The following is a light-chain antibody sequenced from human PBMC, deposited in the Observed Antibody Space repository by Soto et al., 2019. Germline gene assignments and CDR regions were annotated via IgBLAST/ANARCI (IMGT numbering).Light chain of an antibody. CDR3: QQYGSAPRT. Sequence: EIVLTQSPGTLSLSPGERATLSCRASQSVSGSYLAWYQQKPGQAPRRLVYGASSRATGIPDMFSGSGSGKDFTLTISRLEPEDFAVYYCQQYGSAPRTFGQGTKVGIK. J-gene: IGKJ1*01. CDR1: QSVSGSY. CDR2: GAS. V-gene: IGKV3-20*01.